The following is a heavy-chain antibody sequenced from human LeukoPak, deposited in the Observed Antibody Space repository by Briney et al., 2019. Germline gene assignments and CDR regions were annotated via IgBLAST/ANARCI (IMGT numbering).Heavy chain of an antibody. J-gene: IGHJ6*02. V-gene: IGHV3-48*04. CDR3: ARDVWDSNSYYSGMDV. CDR2: ISTSGTI. D-gene: IGHD1-26*01. Sequence: GGSLRLSCAASGFIFRSYSMNWVRQAPGKGLEWVSYISTSGTIYYADSVKGRFTISRDNAKNSLFLQMNSLRAEDTAVYYCARDVWDSNSYYSGMDVWGQGTPVTVSS. CDR1: GFIFRSYS.